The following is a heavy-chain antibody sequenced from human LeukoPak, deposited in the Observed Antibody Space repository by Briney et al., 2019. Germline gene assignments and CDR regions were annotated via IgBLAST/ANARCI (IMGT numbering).Heavy chain of an antibody. D-gene: IGHD1-14*01. CDR2: ISSNGGST. CDR3: ARDPETVG. Sequence: GGSLRLSSAASGFTFSSYAMHWVRQAPGKGLEYVSAISSNGGSTYYANSVKGRFTISRDNSKNTLYLQMGSLRAEDMAVYYCARDPETVGWGQGTLVTVSS. CDR1: GFTFSSYA. V-gene: IGHV3-64*01. J-gene: IGHJ4*02.